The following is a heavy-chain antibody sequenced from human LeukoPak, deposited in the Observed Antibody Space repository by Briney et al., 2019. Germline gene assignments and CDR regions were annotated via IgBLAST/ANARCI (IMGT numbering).Heavy chain of an antibody. J-gene: IGHJ6*03. CDR3: ATCRPARSDLGGCAYYYYMDV. D-gene: IGHD2-8*01. V-gene: IGHV1-2*02. Sequence: ASVKVACKASGYTFSGDYVQWVRHAPGRGLEWMAWIDSTRGGTVIAKRFQGRVTVTRDTSTTTAYMEVIGLRSDDTAVYYCATCRPARSDLGGCAYYYYMDVWGEGTTVTVSS. CDR2: IDSTRGGT. CDR1: GYTFSGDY.